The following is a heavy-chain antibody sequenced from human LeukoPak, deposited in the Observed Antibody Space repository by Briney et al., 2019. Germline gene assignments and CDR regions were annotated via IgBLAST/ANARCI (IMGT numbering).Heavy chain of an antibody. D-gene: IGHD3-10*01. V-gene: IGHV4-4*02. Sequence: SGTLSLTCAVSGDTIISTRWWNWVRQPPGKGLEWIGEIYHSGSTNYNPSLKSRVTMSVDKSKNYFSLKVTSVTAADTAVYFCTRSPRSGSNFESWGQGILVTVSS. J-gene: IGHJ4*02. CDR1: GDTIISTRW. CDR2: IYHSGST. CDR3: TRSPRSGSNFES.